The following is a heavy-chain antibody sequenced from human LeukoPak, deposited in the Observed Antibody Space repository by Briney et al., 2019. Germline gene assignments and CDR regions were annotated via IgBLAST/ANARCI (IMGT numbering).Heavy chain of an antibody. J-gene: IGHJ6*02. CDR2: ISDSGRTI. CDR1: GFTFSDYY. V-gene: IGHV3-11*01. CDR3: ASQYYYAMDV. Sequence: PGGSLRLSCAASGFTFSDYYMSWIRQAPGKGLEWVSHISDSGRTIYYADSVKGRFTISRDNAKNSLYLQMNSLRAEDTAVYHCASQYYYAMDVWGQGTTVTVSS.